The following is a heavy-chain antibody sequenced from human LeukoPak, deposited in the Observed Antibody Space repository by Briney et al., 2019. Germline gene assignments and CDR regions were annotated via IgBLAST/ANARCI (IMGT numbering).Heavy chain of an antibody. Sequence: SETLSLTCTVSGGSVSSGSYYWSWIRQPPGKELEWIGFIYYSGNTNYNPSLKSRVTISVDTSKNQFSLRLSSVTAADTAVYYCARLSGYYDEDYWGQGTLVTVSS. CDR2: IYYSGNT. CDR1: GGSVSSGSYY. J-gene: IGHJ4*02. V-gene: IGHV4-61*01. CDR3: ARLSGYYDEDY. D-gene: IGHD3-22*01.